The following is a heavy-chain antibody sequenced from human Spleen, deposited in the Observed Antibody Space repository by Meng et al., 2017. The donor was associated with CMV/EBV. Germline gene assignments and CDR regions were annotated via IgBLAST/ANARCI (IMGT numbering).Heavy chain of an antibody. J-gene: IGHJ6*02. CDR3: VRGGDFRYGMDV. CDR2: ISSRVNYM. CDR1: GFTFSIYW. Sequence: GGSLRLSCAASGFTFSIYWMHWVRQAPGKGLEWVPSISSRVNYMYYADSVKGRFIISRDSAKNSVSLQMNSLRAEDTAIYYCVRGGDFRYGMDVWGQGTTVTVSS. V-gene: IGHV3-21*06. D-gene: IGHD3-3*01.